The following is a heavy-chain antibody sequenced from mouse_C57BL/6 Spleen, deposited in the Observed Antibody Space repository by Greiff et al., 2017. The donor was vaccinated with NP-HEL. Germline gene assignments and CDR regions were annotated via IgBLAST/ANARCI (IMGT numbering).Heavy chain of an antibody. CDR1: GYTFTSYW. V-gene: IGHV1-74*01. J-gene: IGHJ4*01. CDR3: AMDYGSSYRDAMDY. Sequence: QVQLQQPGAELVKPGASVKVSCKAPGYTFTSYWMHWVKQRPGQGLEWIGRIHPSDSDTNYNQKFKGKATLTVDKSSSTAYMQLSSLTSEDSAVYYCAMDYGSSYRDAMDYWGQGTSVTVSS. CDR2: IHPSDSDT. D-gene: IGHD1-1*01.